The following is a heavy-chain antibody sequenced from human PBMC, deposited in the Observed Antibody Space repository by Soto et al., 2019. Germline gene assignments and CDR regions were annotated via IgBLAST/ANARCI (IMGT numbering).Heavy chain of an antibody. CDR3: AAENYYDSSGYFGY. CDR1: GFTFTSSA. Sequence: QMQLVQSGPEVKKPGTSVKVSCKASGFTFTSSAVQWVRQARGQRLEWIGWIVVGSGNTNYAQKFQERGTITRDMSTSTAYMELSSLRSEDTAVYYCAAENYYDSSGYFGYWGQGTLVTVSS. V-gene: IGHV1-58*01. CDR2: IVVGSGNT. D-gene: IGHD3-22*01. J-gene: IGHJ4*02.